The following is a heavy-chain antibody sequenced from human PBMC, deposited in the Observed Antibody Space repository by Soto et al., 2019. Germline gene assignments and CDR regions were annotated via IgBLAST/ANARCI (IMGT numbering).Heavy chain of an antibody. CDR3: GSGAGQKHALGGPFAS. CDR1: GYTFTSHG. D-gene: IGHD2-15*01. Sequence: QVQLVQSGAEVKKPGASVKVSCTTSGYTFTSHGFSWVRQAPGQGLEWMGWISGYNGNTNFARKFQGRVTMTTDTPTPTAYRGRGSLRSDDTPVYYWGSGAGQKHALGGPFASGGQGTRVTVSS. J-gene: IGHJ4*02. V-gene: IGHV1-18*04. CDR2: ISGYNGNT.